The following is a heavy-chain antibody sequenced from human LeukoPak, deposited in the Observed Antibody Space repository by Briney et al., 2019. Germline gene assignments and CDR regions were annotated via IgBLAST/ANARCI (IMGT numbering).Heavy chain of an antibody. V-gene: IGHV3-53*01. Sequence: GGSLRLSCAASGFTVSSNYMSWVRQAPGKGLEWVSVIYSGGSTYYADSVKGRFTISRDNSKNTLYLQMNSLGAEDTAVYYCASVSQPRYSSGWYPWGYYYYGMDVWGQGTTVTVSS. J-gene: IGHJ6*02. D-gene: IGHD6-19*01. CDR1: GFTVSSNY. CDR2: IYSGGST. CDR3: ASVSQPRYSSGWYPWGYYYYGMDV.